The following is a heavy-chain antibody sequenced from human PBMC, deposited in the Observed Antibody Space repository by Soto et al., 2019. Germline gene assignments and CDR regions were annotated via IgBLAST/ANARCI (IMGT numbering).Heavy chain of an antibody. CDR1: GESFTSYW. D-gene: IGHD1-26*01. CDR3: AKPGVTVGSDNTGSDP. Sequence: PGEALKISCEGSGESFTSYWSGWVRQMPGKGLEYMGIIYPGDSDTRYSPSFQGHVTISADKSISTAYLQWSSLKASDTAIYYCAKPGVTVGSDNTGSDPWGQGTLASVTP. CDR2: IYPGDSDT. V-gene: IGHV5-51*01. J-gene: IGHJ5*02.